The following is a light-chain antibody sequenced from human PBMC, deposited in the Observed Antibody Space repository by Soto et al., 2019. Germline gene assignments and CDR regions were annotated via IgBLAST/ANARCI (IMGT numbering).Light chain of an antibody. Sequence: EIGLTQSPGTLSLSPGERVTLSCRASQSVSNNNLAWYQQKSGQAPRLLIYGASRRATGIPDRFSGSGSGTDFTLTIYRLEPEDFAVYYCQQYGTLLAFGGGSKVEI. CDR1: QSVSNNN. V-gene: IGKV3-20*01. CDR3: QQYGTLLA. J-gene: IGKJ4*01. CDR2: GAS.